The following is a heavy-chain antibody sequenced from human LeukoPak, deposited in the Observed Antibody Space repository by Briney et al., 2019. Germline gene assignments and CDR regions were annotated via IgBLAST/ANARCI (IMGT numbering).Heavy chain of an antibody. CDR1: GLTFSSYT. J-gene: IGHJ4*02. Sequence: HPGGSLRLSCAASGLTFSSYTMSWVRQTPGKGLEWVSGISASGTGTHYADSVKGRFTISRDNAKNSLYLQMNSLRAEDTAVYYCARDKSSSWYRLFDYWGQGTLVTVSS. CDR3: ARDKSSSWYRLFDY. CDR2: ISASGTGT. D-gene: IGHD6-13*01. V-gene: IGHV3-23*01.